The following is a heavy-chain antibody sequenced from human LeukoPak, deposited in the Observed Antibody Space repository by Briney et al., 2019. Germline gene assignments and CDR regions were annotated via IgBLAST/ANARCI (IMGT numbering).Heavy chain of an antibody. CDR3: AKDSYSSSWYGLFDY. J-gene: IGHJ4*02. V-gene: IGHV3-23*01. Sequence: PGGSLRLSCAASGFTFSSYAVSWVRQAPGKGLEWVSAISGSGGSTYYADSVRGRFTISRDNSKNTLYLQMNSLRAEDTAVYYCAKDSYSSSWYGLFDYWGQGTLVTVSS. CDR2: ISGSGGST. CDR1: GFTFSSYA. D-gene: IGHD6-13*01.